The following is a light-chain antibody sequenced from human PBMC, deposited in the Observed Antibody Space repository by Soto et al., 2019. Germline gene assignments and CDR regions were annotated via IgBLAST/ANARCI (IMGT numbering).Light chain of an antibody. CDR1: KLGDKY. CDR3: QAWDSSTRMQR. V-gene: IGLV3-1*01. CDR2: QDS. J-gene: IGLJ2*01. Sequence: SYELTQPPSVSVSPGQTASITCSGDKLGDKYACWYQQKPGQSPVLVIYQDSKRPSGIPERFSGSNSGNTATLTISGTQAMDEADYYCQAWDSSTRMQRFGGGTKLTVL.